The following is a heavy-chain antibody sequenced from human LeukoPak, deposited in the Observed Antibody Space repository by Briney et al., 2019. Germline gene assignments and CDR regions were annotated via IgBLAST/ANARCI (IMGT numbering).Heavy chain of an antibody. CDR3: ARENSYGYYYYYMDV. CDR2: IYYSGST. V-gene: IGHV4-30-4*07. J-gene: IGHJ6*03. D-gene: IGHD5-18*01. CDR1: GGSISSGGYS. Sequence: SQTLSLTCAVSGGSISSGGYSWSWIRQPPGKGLEWIGYIYYSGSTNYNPSLKSRVTISVDTSKNQFSLKLSSVTAADTAVYYCARENSYGYYYYYMDVWGKGTTVTVSS.